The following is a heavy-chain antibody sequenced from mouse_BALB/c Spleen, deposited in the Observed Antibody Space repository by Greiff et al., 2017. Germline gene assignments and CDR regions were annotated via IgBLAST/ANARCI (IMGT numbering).Heavy chain of an antibody. D-gene: IGHD2-3*01. CDR3: ARGSLYEGYFDV. J-gene: IGHJ1*01. V-gene: IGHV3-6*02. CDR1: GYSITSGYY. CDR2: ISYDGSN. Sequence: EVQLQESGPGLVKPSQSLSLTCSVTGYSITSGYYWNWIRQFPGNKLEWMGYISYDGSNNYNPTLKNRISITRDTSKNQFFLKLNSVTTEDTATYYGARGSLYEGYFDVWGAGTTVTVSS.